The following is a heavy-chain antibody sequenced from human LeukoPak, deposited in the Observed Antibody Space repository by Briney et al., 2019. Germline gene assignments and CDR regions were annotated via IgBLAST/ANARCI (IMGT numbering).Heavy chain of an antibody. V-gene: IGHV3-48*02. CDR3: ARAGRGLYSMDV. J-gene: IGHJ6*02. Sequence: GGSLRLSCAASGFTFSIHGMNWVRPTPGKGRWWVSYIINSGGTIYYADSVKGRFTISRDNAKISLYLQMKSLRDEDTAVYYCARAGRGLYSMDVWGQGTTVTVSS. CDR1: GFTFSIHG. D-gene: IGHD3-10*01. CDR2: IINSGGTI.